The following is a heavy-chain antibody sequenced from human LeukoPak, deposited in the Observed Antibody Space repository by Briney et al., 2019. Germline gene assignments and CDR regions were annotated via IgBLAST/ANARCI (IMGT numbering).Heavy chain of an antibody. Sequence: ASVTVSCKASGYTFTSNYIHWVRQAPGQGIEWMGMIYPRDGSTSYEQKFQGRVTVTRDTSTSTVHMELSGLRSEDTAVYYCARDQEGFDYWGQGTLVTVSS. CDR1: GYTFTSNY. CDR3: ARDQEGFDY. CDR2: IYPRDGST. V-gene: IGHV1-46*01. J-gene: IGHJ4*02.